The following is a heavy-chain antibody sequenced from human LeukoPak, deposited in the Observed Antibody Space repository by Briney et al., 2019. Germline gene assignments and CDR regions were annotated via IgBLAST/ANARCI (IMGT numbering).Heavy chain of an antibody. CDR2: IYSDGGT. D-gene: IGHD1-7*01. J-gene: IGHJ4*02. CDR1: GFTVSSNY. V-gene: IGHV3-66*01. Sequence: GGSLRLSCAASGFTVSSNYMSWVRQAPGKGLEWVSVIYSDGGTYDADSVRGRFTISRDNSKKTLHLQMNSLRVEDTAVYYCAREALTGTYFDYWGQGALVTVSS. CDR3: AREALTGTYFDY.